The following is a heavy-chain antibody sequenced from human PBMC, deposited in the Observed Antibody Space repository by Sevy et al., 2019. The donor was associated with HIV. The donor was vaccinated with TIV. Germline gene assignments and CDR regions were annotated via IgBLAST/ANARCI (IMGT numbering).Heavy chain of an antibody. CDR3: ANDFTGFYGMDV. CDR1: GLALSSCG. CDR2: ISYDGSNK. V-gene: IGHV3-30*18. Sequence: GGSLRLSCAASGLALSSCGMHWAGQAPGKGLEWVAVISYDGSNKYYAESVKGRFTISRDTSKNTLYLEMNSLRAEDTAVYYCANDFTGFYGMDVWGQGTTVTVSS. D-gene: IGHD3-9*01. J-gene: IGHJ6*02.